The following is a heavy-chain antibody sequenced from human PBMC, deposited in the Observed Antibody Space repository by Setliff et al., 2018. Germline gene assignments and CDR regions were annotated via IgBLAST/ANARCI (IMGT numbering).Heavy chain of an antibody. J-gene: IGHJ3*02. CDR2: ISDSSIYI. CDR1: GFSFSNYA. Sequence: PGGSLRLSCEASGFSFSNYAMHWVRQAPGKGLEWVSSISDSSIYIYYRDSVTGRFTISRDNAGNSLYLQMNSLSPEDTAVYYCARSPANGGHDAFDIWGQGTMVTVSS. CDR3: ARSPANGGHDAFDI. D-gene: IGHD6-25*01. V-gene: IGHV3-21*06.